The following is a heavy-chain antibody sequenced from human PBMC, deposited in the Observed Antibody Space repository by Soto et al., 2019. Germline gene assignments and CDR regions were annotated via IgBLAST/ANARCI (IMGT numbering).Heavy chain of an antibody. CDR3: ARDAVVVVAADDAFDI. Sequence: EVQLVESGGGLVQPGGSLRLSCAASGFTFSSYWMSWVRQAPGKGLEWVANIKQDGSEKYYVDSVKGRFTISRDNAKNFLYLQMNSLRAEDTAVYYCARDAVVVVAADDAFDIWGQGTMVTVSS. J-gene: IGHJ3*02. D-gene: IGHD2-15*01. CDR1: GFTFSSYW. V-gene: IGHV3-7*01. CDR2: IKQDGSEK.